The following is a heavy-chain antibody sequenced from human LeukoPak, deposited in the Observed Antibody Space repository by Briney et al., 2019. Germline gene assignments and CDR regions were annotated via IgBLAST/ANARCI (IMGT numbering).Heavy chain of an antibody. J-gene: IGHJ6*02. CDR1: GFSFSDYD. D-gene: IGHD6-6*01. CDR2: LGTNGDA. Sequence: GGSLRLSCVASGFSFSDYDMYWARQAAGRGLEWVSALGTNGDAYYLGSVRGRFTISRENVENSLYLQMNSLGVEDTAVYYCAREWRGIASHYHGMDVWGQGTTVTVSS. V-gene: IGHV3-13*01. CDR3: AREWRGIASHYHGMDV.